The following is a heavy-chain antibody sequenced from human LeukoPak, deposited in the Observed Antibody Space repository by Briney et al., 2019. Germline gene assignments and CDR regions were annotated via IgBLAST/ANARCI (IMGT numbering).Heavy chain of an antibody. V-gene: IGHV3-33*06. CDR3: AKDRQVGTFDY. Sequence: PGGSLRLSCVVSGLTFSGSGFHWVRQAPGKGLEWVAIIWYDGSKKYYADSVKGRFTISKDDSKDTVCLQMNSLRAEDTAVYYCAKDRQVGTFDYWGQGTLVTVSS. CDR2: IWYDGSKK. D-gene: IGHD1-26*01. CDR1: GLTFSGSG. J-gene: IGHJ4*02.